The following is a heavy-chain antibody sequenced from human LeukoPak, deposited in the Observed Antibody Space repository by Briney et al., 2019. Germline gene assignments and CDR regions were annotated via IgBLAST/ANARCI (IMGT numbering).Heavy chain of an antibody. CDR2: IYTSGST. Sequence: SETLTLTCTVSGGSISSYYWSWIRQPAGKGLEWIGRIYTSGSTNYNPSLKSRVTMSVDTSKNQFSLKLSSVTAADTAVYYCARPRGIAGHPDAFDIWGQGTMVTVSS. CDR3: ARPRGIAGHPDAFDI. V-gene: IGHV4-4*07. J-gene: IGHJ3*02. D-gene: IGHD6-13*01. CDR1: GGSISSYY.